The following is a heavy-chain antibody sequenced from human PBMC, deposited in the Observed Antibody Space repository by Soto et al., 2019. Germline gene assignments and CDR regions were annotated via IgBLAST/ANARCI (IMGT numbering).Heavy chain of an antibody. J-gene: IGHJ4*02. V-gene: IGHV4-39*07. D-gene: IGHD3-10*01. Sequence: PSEPLSLTCTVSGGSISSSSYYWGWIRQPPGKGLEWIGSIYYSGSTYYNPSLKSRVTISVDTSKNQFSLKLSSVTAADTAVYYCAREKTYYYGSGSYRPLDYWGQGTLVTVSS. CDR1: GGSISSSSYY. CDR3: AREKTYYYGSGSYRPLDY. CDR2: IYYSGST.